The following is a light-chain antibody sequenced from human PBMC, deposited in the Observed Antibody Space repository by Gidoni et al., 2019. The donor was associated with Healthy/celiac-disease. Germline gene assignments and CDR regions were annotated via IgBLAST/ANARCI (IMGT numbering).Light chain of an antibody. CDR1: QSISRY. Sequence: DIQMTQSPSSLSASVGDRVTITCRASQSISRYLNWYQQKPGKAPKLLIYAASSLQSGVPSRFSGSGSGTDFTLTISSLQPEDFATYSCQQSYSTPLYTFGQGTKLGIK. CDR2: AAS. J-gene: IGKJ2*01. V-gene: IGKV1-39*01. CDR3: QQSYSTPLYT.